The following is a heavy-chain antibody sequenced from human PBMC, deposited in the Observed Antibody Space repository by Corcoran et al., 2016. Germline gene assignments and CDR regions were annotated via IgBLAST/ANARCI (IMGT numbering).Heavy chain of an antibody. J-gene: IGHJ3*02. CDR1: GGSISSSSYY. Sequence: QVQLQESGPGLVKPSETLSLTCTVSGGSISSSSYYWGWIRQPPGKGLEWIGGIYYGGITYYNPSLKSRVTISLDTSKNQFSLKMSSVTAADTAVYFGARYCTTTRCYTWASDIWGQGAMVTVSS. CDR2: IYYGGIT. D-gene: IGHD2-2*02. CDR3: ARYCTTTRCYTWASDI. V-gene: IGHV4-39*07.